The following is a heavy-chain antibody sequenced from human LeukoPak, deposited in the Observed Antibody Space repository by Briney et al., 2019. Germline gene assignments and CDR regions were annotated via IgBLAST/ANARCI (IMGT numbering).Heavy chain of an antibody. V-gene: IGHV3-23*01. CDR2: ISGSGGGT. D-gene: IGHD3-22*01. J-gene: IGHJ4*02. CDR3: AETYDSSGYPPYYFDY. Sequence: PGGTLRLSCAASGFTFSSYGMSWVRQAPGKGLEWVSAISGSGGGTYYADSVKGRFTISRDNSKNTLYPHMNSLRAEDTAVYYCAETYDSSGYPPYYFDYWGQGTLVTVSS. CDR1: GFTFSSYG.